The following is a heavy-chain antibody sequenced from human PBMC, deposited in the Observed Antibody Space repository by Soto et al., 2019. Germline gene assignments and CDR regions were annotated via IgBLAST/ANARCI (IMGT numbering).Heavy chain of an antibody. CDR3: ARDASALEYTFGITKY. CDR2: IKEDGSGK. J-gene: IGHJ4*02. Sequence: GGSLRLSCTASGFTFSSYWMSWVRQAPGKGLGWVTNIKEDGSGKYYVDSVKGRFTISRDNAKNSLYLQMNSLRAEDTAVYYCARDASALEYTFGITKYWGQGTLVTVSS. CDR1: GFTFSSYW. V-gene: IGHV3-7*01. D-gene: IGHD3-10*01.